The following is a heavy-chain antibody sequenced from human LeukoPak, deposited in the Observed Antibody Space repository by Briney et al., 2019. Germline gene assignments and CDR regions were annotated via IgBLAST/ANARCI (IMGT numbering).Heavy chain of an antibody. CDR2: IYYSGST. Sequence: PSETLSLTCPVSGGTISSYYWRWIRQPPGKGLEWMGYIYYSGSTNYKPSLMSRVTISVDTSKNQFSLKLSSVTAADTAVYYCAREVNGLDYWGQGTLVTVSS. J-gene: IGHJ4*02. CDR1: GGTISSYY. CDR3: AREVNGLDY. V-gene: IGHV4-59*01.